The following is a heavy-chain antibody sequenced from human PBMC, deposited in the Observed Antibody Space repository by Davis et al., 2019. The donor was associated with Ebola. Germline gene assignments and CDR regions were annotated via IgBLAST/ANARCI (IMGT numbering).Heavy chain of an antibody. Sequence: GESLKISCAASRFTFSAYGMHWVRQAPGKGLEWVAFIRFDGSEKYYADSVKGRFTISRDNAKSSLYLQMNSLTAEDTAVYYCVRTTYGAPEYWGQGTLVTVSS. J-gene: IGHJ4*02. V-gene: IGHV3-30*02. CDR3: VRTTYGAPEY. CDR1: RFTFSAYG. D-gene: IGHD1-7*01. CDR2: IRFDGSEK.